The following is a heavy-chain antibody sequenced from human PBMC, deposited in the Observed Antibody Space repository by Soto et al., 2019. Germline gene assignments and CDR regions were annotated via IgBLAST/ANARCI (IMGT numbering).Heavy chain of an antibody. J-gene: IGHJ6*02. D-gene: IGHD5-12*01. CDR3: ARRRDGSGGMDV. Sequence: PGESLKISCKGSGYNFISHWISWVRQMPGKGLEWMGWIYPSGSDTRYSPSFQGQVTISADKSISTAYLQWSSLKASDTAMYYCARRRDGSGGMDVWGQGTTVTVSS. CDR2: IYPSGSDT. CDR1: GYNFISHW. V-gene: IGHV5-51*01.